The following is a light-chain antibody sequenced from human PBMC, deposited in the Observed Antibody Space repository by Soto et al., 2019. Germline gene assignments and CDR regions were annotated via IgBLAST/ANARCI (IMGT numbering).Light chain of an antibody. Sequence: EIVLTQSPATLSLSPGERATLSCSASQSVSSYLAWYQQKPGQAPRLLIYDASNRATGIPARFSGSGSGTGFTLNIRSLELEDFAVYYCQQRSTWPPWYTFCQGTKLEIK. CDR2: DAS. CDR3: QQRSTWPPWYT. CDR1: QSVSSY. J-gene: IGKJ2*01. V-gene: IGKV3-11*01.